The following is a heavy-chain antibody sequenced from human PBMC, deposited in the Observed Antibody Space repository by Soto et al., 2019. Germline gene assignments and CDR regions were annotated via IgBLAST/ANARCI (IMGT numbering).Heavy chain of an antibody. CDR1: GFTFSSYS. J-gene: IGHJ4*02. Sequence: EVQLVESGGGLVQPGGSLRLSCAASGFTFSSYSMNWVRQAPGKGLEWVSYISSSSSTIYYADSVKGRFTISRDNAKNSLYLQMNSLRDEDTAVYYCARDDKQWLAPLYFDYWGQGTLVTVSS. CDR3: ARDDKQWLAPLYFDY. V-gene: IGHV3-48*02. CDR2: ISSSSSTI. D-gene: IGHD6-19*01.